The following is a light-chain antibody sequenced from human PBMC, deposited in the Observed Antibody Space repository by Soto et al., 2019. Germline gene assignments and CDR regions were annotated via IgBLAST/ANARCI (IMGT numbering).Light chain of an antibody. CDR3: SSYTSSSTLDV. CDR2: DVS. J-gene: IGLJ6*01. CDR1: SSDVGGYNY. V-gene: IGLV2-14*01. Sequence: QSALTQPASVSGSPGQSITISCTGTSSDVGGYNYVSWYQQHPGKAPKLMIYDVSNRPSGGSNRFSGSKSGNTASLTISGLQADDEADYYCSSYTSSSTLDVFGTGTKLTVL.